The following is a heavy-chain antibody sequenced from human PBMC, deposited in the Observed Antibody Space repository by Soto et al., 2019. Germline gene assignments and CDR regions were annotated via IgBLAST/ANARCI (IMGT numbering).Heavy chain of an antibody. J-gene: IGHJ4*02. D-gene: IGHD3-10*01. CDR1: GGSFSGYY. Sequence: SETLSLTCAVYGGSFSGYYWSWIRQPPGKGLEWIGEINHSGSTNYNPSLKSRVTISVDTSKNQFSLKLSSVTAADTAVYYCARMGYYYGSGSYYNVALDYWGQGTLVTVSS. CDR3: ARMGYYYGSGSYYNVALDY. V-gene: IGHV4-34*01. CDR2: INHSGST.